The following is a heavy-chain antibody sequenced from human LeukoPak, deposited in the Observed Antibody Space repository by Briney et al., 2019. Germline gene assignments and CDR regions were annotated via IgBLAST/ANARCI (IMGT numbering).Heavy chain of an antibody. CDR2: IYYTGST. CDR3: ARVIGSAVAGHNWFDP. D-gene: IGHD6-19*01. V-gene: IGHV4-39*07. J-gene: IGHJ5*02. Sequence: SETLSLTCTVSGGAISSSSYYWGWIRQPPGKGLEWIGSIYYTGSTNYNPSLKSRVTISVDTSKNQFSLKLTSVTAADTAVYYCARVIGSAVAGHNWFDPWGQGTLVTVSS. CDR1: GGAISSSSYY.